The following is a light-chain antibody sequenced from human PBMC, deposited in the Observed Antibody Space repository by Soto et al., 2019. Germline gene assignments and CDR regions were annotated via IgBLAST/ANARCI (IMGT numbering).Light chain of an antibody. CDR2: GAS. V-gene: IGKV3-15*01. CDR1: QSISTY. Sequence: EIVMTQSPATLSVSPGERATLSCRASQSISTYLAWYQQKPGQTPRLLIYGASTGATGIPARFSGSGSGTEFTLTIRSLQSDDSAVYYCQQYDKWPPVTFGQGTRLEIK. J-gene: IGKJ5*01. CDR3: QQYDKWPPVT.